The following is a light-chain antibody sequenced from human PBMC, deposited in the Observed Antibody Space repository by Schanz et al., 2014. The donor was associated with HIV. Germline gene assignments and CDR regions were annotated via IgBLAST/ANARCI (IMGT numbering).Light chain of an antibody. CDR1: QSVSGN. V-gene: IGKV3-20*01. CDR3: QQYGSSPFT. CDR2: GAS. J-gene: IGKJ5*01. Sequence: EIVMTQSPVTLSVSPGERATLSCRASQSVSGNLAWYQQKPGQAPRLLIYGASTRATGIPDRFSGGVSGTDFTLTISRLEPEDFAVYYCQQYGSSPFTFGQGTRLEIK.